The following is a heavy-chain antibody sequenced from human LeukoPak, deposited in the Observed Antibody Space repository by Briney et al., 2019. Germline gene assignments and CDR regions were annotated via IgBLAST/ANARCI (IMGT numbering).Heavy chain of an antibody. CDR2: ISSSSSYI. V-gene: IGHV3-21*01. Sequence: GGSQRLSCAASGFTFSSYSMNWVRQAPGKGLEWVSSISSSSSYIYYADSVKGRFTISRDNAKNSLYLQMNSLRAEDTAVYYCERESTSIPSIWGQGTMVTVSS. J-gene: IGHJ3*02. CDR3: ERESTSIPSI. CDR1: GFTFSSYS. D-gene: IGHD2-21*01.